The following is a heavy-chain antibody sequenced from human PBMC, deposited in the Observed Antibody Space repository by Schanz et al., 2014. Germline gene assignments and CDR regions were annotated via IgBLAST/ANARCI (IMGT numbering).Heavy chain of an antibody. D-gene: IGHD1-7*01. V-gene: IGHV3-66*01. CDR2: IYSGGST. CDR3: ATWSGTRLFHN. CDR1: GFTVSSNY. Sequence: EVQLVESGGGLVQPGGSLRLSCAASGFTVSSNYMSWVRQAPGKGLEWVSVIYSGGSTYYADSVKGRFTVSRDNSKNTLYLQMNSLRAEDTAVYYCATWSGTRLFHNWGQGTLVTVSS. J-gene: IGHJ4*02.